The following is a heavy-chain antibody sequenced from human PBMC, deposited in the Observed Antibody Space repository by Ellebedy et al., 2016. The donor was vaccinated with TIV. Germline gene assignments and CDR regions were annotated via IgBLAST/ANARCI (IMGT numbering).Heavy chain of an antibody. CDR3: ARIPRHSYDSTGAYYFDS. Sequence: GESLKISXAASGFTFSDYNINWVRQVPGKDLERVSGINWNGDITEYADSVKGRFTISRDNAKKSLYLQMDSLRVEDTALYYCARIPRHSYDSTGAYYFDSWGQGILVTVSS. J-gene: IGHJ4*02. D-gene: IGHD3-22*01. V-gene: IGHV3-20*04. CDR2: INWNGDIT. CDR1: GFTFSDYN.